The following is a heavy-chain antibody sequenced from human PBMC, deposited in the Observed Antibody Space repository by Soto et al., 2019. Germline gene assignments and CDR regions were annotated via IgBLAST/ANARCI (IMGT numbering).Heavy chain of an antibody. CDR2: IIPLFGTP. J-gene: IGHJ4*02. D-gene: IGHD3-10*01. Sequence: QVQLVQSGAEVKKPGSSVKVSCKASGGIFSTYAISWVRQAPGQGLEWMVGIIPLFGTPNYAQRFQGRVTITADESTSTAYMELGRLRSEETALYYCARARDAYGSGNYYNRIDFWGQGTLVTVSS. CDR3: ARARDAYGSGNYYNRIDF. V-gene: IGHV1-69*01. CDR1: GGIFSTYA.